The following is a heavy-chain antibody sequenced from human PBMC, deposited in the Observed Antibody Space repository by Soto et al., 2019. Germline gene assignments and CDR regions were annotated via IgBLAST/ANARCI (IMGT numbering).Heavy chain of an antibody. CDR3: ANLPVSGSSTFDY. V-gene: IGHV3-23*01. Sequence: EVQLLESGGGLVQPGGSLRLSCAASGFTFSSYAMSWVRQAPGKGLEWVSAIRRSGDNTYYADSVKGRFTISRDNSKSTLFLQMNSRRAEDTAVYYCANLPVSGSSTFDYWGQGVLVTVSS. J-gene: IGHJ4*02. CDR2: IRRSGDNT. CDR1: GFTFSSYA. D-gene: IGHD6-19*01.